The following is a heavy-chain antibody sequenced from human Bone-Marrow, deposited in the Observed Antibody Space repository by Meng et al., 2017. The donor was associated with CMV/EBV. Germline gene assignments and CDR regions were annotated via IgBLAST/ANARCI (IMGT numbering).Heavy chain of an antibody. V-gene: IGHV3-73*01. CDR3: TISDTAMVRGNYYYYYGMDV. CDR2: IRSKANSYAT. Sequence: LSLTCAASGFTFSGSAMHWVRQASGKGLEWVGRIRSKANSYATAYAASVKGRFTISRDDSKNTAYLQMKSLKTEDTAVYYCTISDTAMVRGNYYYYYGMDVWGQGTTVTVSS. J-gene: IGHJ6*02. CDR1: GFTFSGSA. D-gene: IGHD5-18*01.